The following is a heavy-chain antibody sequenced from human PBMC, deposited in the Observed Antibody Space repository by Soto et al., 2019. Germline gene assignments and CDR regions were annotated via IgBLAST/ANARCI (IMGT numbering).Heavy chain of an antibody. J-gene: IGHJ4*02. CDR1: GYAWRGFY. V-gene: IGHV1-2*02. CDR3: ASAAVTGTAGLDF. Sequence: GASVKVSCNASGYAWRGFYRHWVREAPGQGLEWMGWIKPNSGGTKSAEKFQGKVTMTRDTSISTAYMELSRLTSDDTAVYYCASAAVTGTAGLDFWGQGTQVTVPS. D-gene: IGHD6-19*01. CDR2: IKPNSGGT.